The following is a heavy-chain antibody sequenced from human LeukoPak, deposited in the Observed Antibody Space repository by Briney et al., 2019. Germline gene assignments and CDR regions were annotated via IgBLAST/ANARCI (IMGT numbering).Heavy chain of an antibody. Sequence: GASVKVSCKASGYTFTSYAMHWVRQAPGQRLEWMGWINAGNGNTKYSQKFQGRVTITRDTSASTAYMELSSLRSEDTAVYYCARGAKYYDILTIWGLGTLVTVSS. J-gene: IGHJ4*02. V-gene: IGHV1-3*01. CDR1: GYTFTSYA. CDR3: ARGAKYYDILTI. CDR2: INAGNGNT. D-gene: IGHD3-9*01.